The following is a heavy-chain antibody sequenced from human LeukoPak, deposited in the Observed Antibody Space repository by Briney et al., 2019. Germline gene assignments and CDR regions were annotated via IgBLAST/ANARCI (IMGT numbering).Heavy chain of an antibody. CDR3: ARHLGREVVPAAVFDY. Sequence: GESLKTSCRGPGYSFTSYWLGWVRQMPGKGLEWMGIIYPGDSDTRYSPSFQGQVTISADKSISTAYLQWSSLKASDTAMYYCARHLGREVVPAAVFDYWGQGTLVTVSS. CDR1: GYSFTSYW. CDR2: IYPGDSDT. D-gene: IGHD2-2*01. J-gene: IGHJ4*02. V-gene: IGHV5-51*01.